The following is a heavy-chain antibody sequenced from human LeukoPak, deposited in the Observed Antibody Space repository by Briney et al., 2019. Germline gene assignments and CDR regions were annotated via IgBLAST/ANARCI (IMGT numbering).Heavy chain of an antibody. CDR2: MNPNSGNT. J-gene: IGHJ6*03. CDR1: GYTFTNYD. CDR3: ARALSWTTQSYYYMDV. Sequence: ASVKVSCKASGYTFTNYDMNWVRQATGQGLEWMGWMNPNSGNTGYAQKFQGRVPMTKNTSITTAYMELSSLRSEDTAVYYCARALSWTTQSYYYMDVWGKGTTVTVSS. V-gene: IGHV1-8*01. D-gene: IGHD3/OR15-3a*01.